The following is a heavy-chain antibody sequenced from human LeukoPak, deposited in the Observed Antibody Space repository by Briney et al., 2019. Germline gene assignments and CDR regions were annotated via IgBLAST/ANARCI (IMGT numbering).Heavy chain of an antibody. CDR1: GYTFTNYG. CDR3: ARTSYILTGYYMDYYYYYMDV. J-gene: IGHJ6*03. D-gene: IGHD3-9*01. Sequence: ASVKVSCKASGYTFTNYGIGWVRQAPGQGLEWMGWISAYNGNTNYAQKLQGRVTMTTDTSTSTAYMELRSLRSDDTAVYYCARTSYILTGYYMDYYYYYMDVWGKGTTVTISS. CDR2: ISAYNGNT. V-gene: IGHV1-18*01.